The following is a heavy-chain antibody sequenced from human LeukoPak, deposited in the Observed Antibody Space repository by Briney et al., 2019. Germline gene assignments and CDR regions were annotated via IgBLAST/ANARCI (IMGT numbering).Heavy chain of an antibody. D-gene: IGHD1-26*01. Sequence: PGGSLRLSCTTSGFTFGDYAMSWVRQAPGKGLEWVGFIRSKSFGGTTEHAASVKGRFTISRDDSKSIAYLQMNSLKSEDTALYYCTRTGWLSGTYYSDCWGQGTQVTVSS. CDR2: IRSKSFGGTT. V-gene: IGHV3-49*04. J-gene: IGHJ4*02. CDR3: TRTGWLSGTYYSDC. CDR1: GFTFGDYA.